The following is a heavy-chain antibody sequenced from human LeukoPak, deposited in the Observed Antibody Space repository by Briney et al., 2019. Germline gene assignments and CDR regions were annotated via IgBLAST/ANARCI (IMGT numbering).Heavy chain of an antibody. CDR1: GFTFSSYA. Sequence: PGGSLRLSCAASGFTFSSYAMSWVRQAPGKGLEWVSAISGSGGSTYYADSVRGRFTISRDNSKNTLYLQMNSLRAEDTAVYYCAKGRATSYYYCMDVWGKGTTVTVSS. V-gene: IGHV3-23*01. J-gene: IGHJ6*03. CDR3: AKGRATSYYYCMDV. CDR2: ISGSGGST.